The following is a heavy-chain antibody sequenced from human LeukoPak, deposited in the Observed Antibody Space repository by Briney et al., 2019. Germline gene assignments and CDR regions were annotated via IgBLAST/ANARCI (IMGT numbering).Heavy chain of an antibody. CDR1: GYTFTTYG. V-gene: IGHV1-18*01. J-gene: IGHJ4*02. CDR3: AREGSYSGSYYTSSPGDY. D-gene: IGHD1-26*01. Sequence: ASVKVSCKASGYTFTTYGISWVRQAPGQGLEWMGWISAYNGNTNYAQKLQGRVTMTTDTSTGTAYMELRSLRSDDTAVYYCAREGSYSGSYYTSSPGDYWGQGTLVTVSS. CDR2: ISAYNGNT.